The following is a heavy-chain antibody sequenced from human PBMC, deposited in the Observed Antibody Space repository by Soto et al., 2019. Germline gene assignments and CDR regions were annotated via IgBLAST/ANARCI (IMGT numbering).Heavy chain of an antibody. CDR3: ARVGDPLLWFGELLSGAFDI. Sequence: GASVKVSCKASGYTFTSYGISWVRQAPGQGLEWMGWISAYNGNTNYAQKLQGRVTMTTDTSTSTAYMELRSLRSDDTAVYYCARVGDPLLWFGELLSGAFDIWGQGTMVTVSS. J-gene: IGHJ3*02. D-gene: IGHD3-10*01. CDR1: GYTFTSYG. CDR2: ISAYNGNT. V-gene: IGHV1-18*01.